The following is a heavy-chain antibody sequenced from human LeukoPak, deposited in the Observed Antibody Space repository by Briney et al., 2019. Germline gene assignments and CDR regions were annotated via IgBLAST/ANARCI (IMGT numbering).Heavy chain of an antibody. V-gene: IGHV1-69*05. J-gene: IGHJ4*02. Sequence: SVKVSCKASGGTFSSYAISWVRQAPGQGLEWMGGIIPIFGTANYAQKFQGRVTITTDESTSTAYMERSSLRSEDTAVYYCGGAFFDSSGLFDYWGQGTLVTVSS. CDR2: IIPIFGTA. CDR3: GGAFFDSSGLFDY. D-gene: IGHD3-22*01. CDR1: GGTFSSYA.